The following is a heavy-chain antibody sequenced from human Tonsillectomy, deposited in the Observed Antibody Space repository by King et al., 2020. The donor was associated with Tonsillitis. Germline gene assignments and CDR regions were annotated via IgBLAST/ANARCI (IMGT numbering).Heavy chain of an antibody. CDR2: IWYDGSNK. CDR3: ARADYSNSYYYYYYMDV. V-gene: IGHV3-33*08. J-gene: IGHJ6*03. D-gene: IGHD4-11*01. Sequence: VQLVESGGGVVQPGRSLRLSCAASGFTFSSYGMHWVRQAPGKGLEWVAVIWYDGSNKYYADSVKGRFTISRDNSKTKLFLQRNSLRAEDRAVYYCARADYSNSYYYYYYMDVWGKGTTVTVSS. CDR1: GFTFSSYG.